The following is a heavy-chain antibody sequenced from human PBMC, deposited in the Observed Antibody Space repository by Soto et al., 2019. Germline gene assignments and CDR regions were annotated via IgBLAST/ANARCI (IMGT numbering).Heavy chain of an antibody. J-gene: IGHJ6*02. D-gene: IGHD3-10*01. V-gene: IGHV1-69*12. CDR3: ASSPGDSYGMDV. CDR1: GGTFSSYA. Sequence: QVQLVQSGAEVKKPGSSVKVSCKASGGTFSSYAISWVRQAPGQGLEWMGGIIPIFGTANYAQKFQGRVTMTADESTSSAYMELRSLGSEDTAVYYCASSPGDSYGMDVWGQGTTVTVSS. CDR2: IIPIFGTA.